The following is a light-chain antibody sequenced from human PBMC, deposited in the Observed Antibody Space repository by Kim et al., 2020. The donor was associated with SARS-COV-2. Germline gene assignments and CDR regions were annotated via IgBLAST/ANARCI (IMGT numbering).Light chain of an antibody. J-gene: IGLJ1*01. Sequence: APGTLTCTWNSAYNTYAIAGQQQQPQKGTRFLMKLNSDGSHTKGDGIPDRFSGSSSGAERYLTISSLQSEDEADYYCQTRATGIHVFGSGTNVTVL. CDR2: LNSDGSH. CDR3: QTRATGIHV. CDR1: SAYNTYA. V-gene: IGLV4-69*01.